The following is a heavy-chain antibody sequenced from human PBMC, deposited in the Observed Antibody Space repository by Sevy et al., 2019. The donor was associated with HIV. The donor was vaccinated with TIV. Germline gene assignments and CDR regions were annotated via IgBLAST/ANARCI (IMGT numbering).Heavy chain of an antibody. CDR1: GLTFSSYW. D-gene: IGHD3-22*01. CDR3: ARDPSDYDSSGYYNGYFDY. V-gene: IGHV3-7*01. CDR2: IKQDGSEK. J-gene: IGHJ4*02. Sequence: GGSLRLSCAASGLTFSSYWMSWVRQAPGKGLEWVADIKQDGSEKYYVDSVKGRFTISRDNAKNSLYLQMNSLRAEDTAVYYCARDPSDYDSSGYYNGYFDYWGQGTLVTVSS.